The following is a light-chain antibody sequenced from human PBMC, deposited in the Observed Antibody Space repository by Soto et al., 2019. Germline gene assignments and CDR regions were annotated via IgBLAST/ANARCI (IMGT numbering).Light chain of an antibody. CDR3: SSYTSSNTRACV. J-gene: IGLJ1*01. CDR1: SSDVGGYNY. Sequence: QSVLTQPASVSGCPGQSITISCTGTSSDVGGYNYVSWYQQHPGKAPKLIIYEVTDRPSGVSNRFSGSKSGNTASLTISGLQAEDEAEYYCSSYTSSNTRACVFGTGTKVTVL. V-gene: IGLV2-14*01. CDR2: EVT.